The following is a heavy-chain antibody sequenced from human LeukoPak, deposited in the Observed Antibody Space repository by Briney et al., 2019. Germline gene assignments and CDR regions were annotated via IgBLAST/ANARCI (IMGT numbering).Heavy chain of an antibody. CDR2: IYDSGST. D-gene: IGHD3-22*01. J-gene: IGHJ4*02. V-gene: IGHV4-39*07. Sequence: SETLSLTCTVSGGSIRSSYYYWGWIRQPPGKGLEWIGSIYDSGSTYYNPSLKSRVTISVDRSKNQFSLKLSSVTAADTAVYYCAREVQDYYDSSGYYFDYWGQGTLVTVSS. CDR3: AREVQDYYDSSGYYFDY. CDR1: GGSIRSSYYY.